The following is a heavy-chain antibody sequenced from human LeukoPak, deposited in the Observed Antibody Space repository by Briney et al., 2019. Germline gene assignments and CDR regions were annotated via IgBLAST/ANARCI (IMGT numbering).Heavy chain of an antibody. CDR1: GYTFTDYY. D-gene: IGHD7-27*01. CDR2: INPNSGGT. V-gene: IGHV1-2*06. Sequence: ASVKVSCKASGYTFTDYYMHWVRQAPGQGLEWMGRINPNSGGTNYAQKFQGRVTTTRDSSISIGYMELSRLKSDDTAVYYCTADKKLGDFDYWGQGTLVTVSS. CDR3: TADKKLGDFDY. J-gene: IGHJ4*02.